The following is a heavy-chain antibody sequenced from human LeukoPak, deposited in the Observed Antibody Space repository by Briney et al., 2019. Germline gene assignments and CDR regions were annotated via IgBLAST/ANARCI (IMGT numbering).Heavy chain of an antibody. Sequence: SGTLSLTCAVSGGSISSSNWWSWVRQPPGKGLEWIGEIYHSGSTNYNPSLKSRVTISVDKSKNQFSLKLSSVTAADTAVYYCARDSYYGSGSLDYWGQGTLVTVSS. CDR3: ARDSYYGSGSLDY. CDR2: IYHSGST. J-gene: IGHJ4*02. D-gene: IGHD3-10*01. CDR1: GGSISSSNW. V-gene: IGHV4-4*02.